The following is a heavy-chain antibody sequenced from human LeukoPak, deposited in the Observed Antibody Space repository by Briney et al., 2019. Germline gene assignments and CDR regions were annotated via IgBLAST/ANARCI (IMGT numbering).Heavy chain of an antibody. CDR1: GFTFHDHA. V-gene: IGHV3-9*01. CDR2: INWNSASM. J-gene: IGHJ4*02. CDR3: TKDFGPEVGTSDY. Sequence: GGSLRLSCAASGFTFHDHAMHWFRQAPGKGLEWVSGINWNSASMGYADSVKGRFTNSRDNDKNSLYLQMNRLRVGATALYYCTKDFGPEVGTSDYWGQGTLVTVSS. D-gene: IGHD4-23*01.